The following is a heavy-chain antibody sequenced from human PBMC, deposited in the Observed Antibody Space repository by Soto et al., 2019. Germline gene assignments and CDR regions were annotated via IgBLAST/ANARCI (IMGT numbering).Heavy chain of an antibody. D-gene: IGHD3-16*02. V-gene: IGHV1-58*01. CDR2: IVVGSGNT. CDR3: AADSNYDYVWGSYRRFDY. CDR1: GFTFTSSA. J-gene: IGHJ4*02. Sequence: QMQLVQSGPEVKKPGTSVKVSCKASGFTFTSSAVQWVRQARGQRLEWIGWIVVGSGNTNYAQKFQERVTITRDMSKSTAYMELSSLRSEDTAVYYCAADSNYDYVWGSYRRFDYWGQGTLVTVSS.